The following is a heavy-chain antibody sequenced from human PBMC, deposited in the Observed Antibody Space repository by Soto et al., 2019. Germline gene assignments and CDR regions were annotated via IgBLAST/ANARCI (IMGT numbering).Heavy chain of an antibody. CDR1: GRSTSSGGYS. D-gene: IGHD2-2*01. V-gene: IGHV4-30-2*01. J-gene: IGHJ5*02. Sequence: TLSLPCAVSGRSTSSGGYSWSWIRQPPGKGLEWIGYIYHSGSTYYNPSLKSRVTISVDRSKNQLSLKLSSVTAADTAVYYCARVPDRWGQGTLVTVSS. CDR3: ARVPDR. CDR2: IYHSGST.